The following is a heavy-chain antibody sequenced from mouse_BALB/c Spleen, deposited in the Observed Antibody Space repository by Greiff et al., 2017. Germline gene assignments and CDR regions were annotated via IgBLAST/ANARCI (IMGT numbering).Heavy chain of an antibody. CDR3: ARGPSTVRWWYFDV. D-gene: IGHD1-1*01. J-gene: IGHJ1*01. Sequence: QVQLQQPGAELVKPGASVKLSCKASGYTFTSYYMYWVKQRPGQGLEWIGGINPSNGGTNFNEKFKSKATLTVDKSSSTAYMQLSSLTSEDSAVYYCARGPSTVRWWYFDVWGAGTTVTVSS. CDR2: INPSNGGT. CDR1: GYTFTSYY. V-gene: IGHV1S81*02.